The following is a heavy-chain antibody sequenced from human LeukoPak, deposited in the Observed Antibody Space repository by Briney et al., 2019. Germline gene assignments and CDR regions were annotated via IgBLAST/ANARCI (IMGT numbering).Heavy chain of an antibody. D-gene: IGHD5-24*01. CDR3: ARIRVEMATIDGMDV. CDR2: ISGSGGST. Sequence: GGSLRLSCAASGFTFSSYAMSWVRQAPGKGLEWVSAISGSGGSTYYADSVKGRFTISRDNSKNTLYLQMNSLRAEDTAVYYCARIRVEMATIDGMDVWGQGTTVTVSS. J-gene: IGHJ6*02. V-gene: IGHV3-23*01. CDR1: GFTFSSYA.